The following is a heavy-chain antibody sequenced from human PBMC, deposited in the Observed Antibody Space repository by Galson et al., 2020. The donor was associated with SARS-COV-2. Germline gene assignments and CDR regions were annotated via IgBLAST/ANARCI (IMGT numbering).Heavy chain of an antibody. CDR1: GYRFTDYY. CDR2: TNPNSGGA. Sequence: ASVKVSCKASGYRFTDYYMHWVRQDPGQGLEWMGWTNPNSGGAVSAQTFQGRLTLTTDTSITTAYLQLSSLTSADTAIYYCARVYYGDNVDLWGQGTLVVVSS. D-gene: IGHD3-10*01. CDR3: ARVYYGDNVDL. J-gene: IGHJ5*02. V-gene: IGHV1-2*02.